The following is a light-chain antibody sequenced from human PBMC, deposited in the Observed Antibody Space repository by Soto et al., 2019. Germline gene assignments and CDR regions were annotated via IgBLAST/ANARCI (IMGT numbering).Light chain of an antibody. CDR2: LDRSGSY. CDR1: SGHNTYI. V-gene: IGLV4-60*02. CDR3: ETWYSNTHKV. J-gene: IGLJ3*02. Sequence: QAVVTQSSSASASLGSSVKLTCILSSGHNTYIIAWHQQQPGKAPRFLMTLDRSGSYNRGSGVPDRFSGSSSGADHYLTISNLQFEDEGDYYCETWYSNTHKVFGGGTKLTVL.